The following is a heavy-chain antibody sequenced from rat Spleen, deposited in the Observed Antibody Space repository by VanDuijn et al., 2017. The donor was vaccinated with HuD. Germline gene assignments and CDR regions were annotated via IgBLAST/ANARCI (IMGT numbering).Heavy chain of an antibody. CDR1: GFTFNNYW. CDR2: ITNTGGST. V-gene: IGHV5-31*01. Sequence: EVQLVESGGGLVQPGRSLKLSCVASGFTFNNYWMTWIRQAPGKGLEWVASITNTGGSTYYPDSVKGRFTISRDNAKSTLYLQMNSLRSEDTATYYCTRGNYYSSPRYYVMDAWGQGASVTVSS. CDR3: TRGNYYSSPRYYVMDA. J-gene: IGHJ4*01. D-gene: IGHD1-2*01.